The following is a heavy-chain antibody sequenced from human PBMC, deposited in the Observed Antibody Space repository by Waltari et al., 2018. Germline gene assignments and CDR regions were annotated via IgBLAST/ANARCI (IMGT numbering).Heavy chain of an antibody. D-gene: IGHD4-17*01. CDR1: GGSISSHY. CDR3: ARAQLLGGDYYYYYYYGMDV. Sequence: QVQLQESGPGLVKPSETLSLTCTVSGGSISSHYWSWIRQPPGKGLEWIGYIYYSGSTNYNPSLKSRVTISVDTSKNQFSLKLSSVTAADTAVYYCARAQLLGGDYYYYYYYGMDVWGQGTTVTVSS. J-gene: IGHJ6*02. CDR2: IYYSGST. V-gene: IGHV4-59*11.